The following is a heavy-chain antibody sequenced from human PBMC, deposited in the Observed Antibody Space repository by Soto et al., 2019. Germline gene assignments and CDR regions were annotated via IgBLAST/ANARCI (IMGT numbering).Heavy chain of an antibody. CDR2: IVPLFGTA. V-gene: IGHV1-69*12. CDR1: GGTFGNTA. CDR3: ARDGDPGYSFWSGPLGGGRFDT. D-gene: IGHD3-3*01. J-gene: IGHJ5*02. Sequence: QVQLVQSGAEVKEPGSSVNVSCKTSGGTFGNTAVTWVRQVPGQGLEWIGGIVPLFGTANYAQKFRGRVMITADESTSTAYMGLSSLRAADTAIYYCARDGDPGYSFWSGPLGGGRFDTWGQGTLVTVSS.